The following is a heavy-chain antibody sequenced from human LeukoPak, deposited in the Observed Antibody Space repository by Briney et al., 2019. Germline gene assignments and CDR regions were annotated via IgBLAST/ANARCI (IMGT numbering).Heavy chain of an antibody. J-gene: IGHJ4*02. CDR2: VGISSGNT. CDR3: ARDHRCAFDN. V-gene: IGHV3-48*04. Sequence: GGSLRLSCAASGFTLIDYSMNWVRQAPGKGLEWISYVGISSGNTKYADSVKGRFTISGDSAKNSVFLQMNSLRVEDTAVYYCARDHRCAFDNWGQGTLVTVSS. CDR1: GFTLIDYS. D-gene: IGHD2-15*01.